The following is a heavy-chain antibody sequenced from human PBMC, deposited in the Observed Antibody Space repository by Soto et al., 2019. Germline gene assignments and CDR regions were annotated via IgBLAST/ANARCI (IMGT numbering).Heavy chain of an antibody. V-gene: IGHV1-24*01. CDR3: ATDSKYYYDSSGYYFFDY. CDR1: GYTLTELS. Sequence: ASVKVSCKVSGYTLTELSMHWVRQAPGKGLEWMGGFDPEDGETIYAQKFQGRVTMTEDTSTDTAYMELSSLRSEDTAVYYCATDSKYYYDSSGYYFFDYWGQGTLVTVSS. J-gene: IGHJ4*02. D-gene: IGHD3-22*01. CDR2: FDPEDGET.